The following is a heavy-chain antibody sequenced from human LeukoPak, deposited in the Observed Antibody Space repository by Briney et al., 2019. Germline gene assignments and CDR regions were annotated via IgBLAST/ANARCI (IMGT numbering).Heavy chain of an antibody. CDR2: ITASSGNT. D-gene: IGHD2-15*01. CDR3: ANRYCSGGSCYFDN. J-gene: IGHJ4*02. Sequence: GGSLRLSCAASGFIFSDYAMNWVRQAPVKGLEWVSSITASSGNTFYADSVKCRFTISRENSKNTLYLQMNSLRPEDTAIYYCANRYCSGGSCYFDNWGQGTLVTVSS. CDR1: GFIFSDYA. V-gene: IGHV3-23*01.